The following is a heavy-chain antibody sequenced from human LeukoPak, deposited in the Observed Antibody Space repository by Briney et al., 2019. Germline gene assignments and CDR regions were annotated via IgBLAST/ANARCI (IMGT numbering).Heavy chain of an antibody. V-gene: IGHV3-21*01. CDR3: ARDRGVYGDYLEADY. CDR2: ISSSSSYI. J-gene: IGHJ4*02. D-gene: IGHD4-17*01. Sequence: GGSLRLSCAASGFTFSSYSMNWVRQAPGKGLEWVSSISSSSSYIYYADSVKGRFTISRDNAKNSVYLQMNSRRAEDTAVYYCARDRGVYGDYLEADYWGQGTLVTVSS. CDR1: GFTFSSYS.